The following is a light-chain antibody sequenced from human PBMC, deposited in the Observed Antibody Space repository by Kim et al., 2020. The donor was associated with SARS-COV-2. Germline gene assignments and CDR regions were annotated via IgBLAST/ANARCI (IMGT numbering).Light chain of an antibody. V-gene: IGKV3-20*01. CDR1: QSISSAR. Sequence: GETATVSCRASQSISSARLAWYQQRPGQAPRLLMSGASIRATGIPDRFSGSGSGTDFTLTISRLETDDFAVYYCQQYGTTPLTFGGGTKVDIK. CDR3: QQYGTTPLT. CDR2: GAS. J-gene: IGKJ4*01.